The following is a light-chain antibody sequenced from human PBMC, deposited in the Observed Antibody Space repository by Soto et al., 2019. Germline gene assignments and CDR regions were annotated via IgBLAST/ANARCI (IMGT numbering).Light chain of an antibody. V-gene: IGLV2-14*01. CDR3: SSYTSSSTVV. CDR2: DVS. J-gene: IGLJ2*01. CDR1: SSDVGGYNY. Sequence: QSALTQPASVSGSPGQSITISCTGTSSDVGGYNYVSWYQQHPGKATKLMIYDVSNRPSGVSNRFSGPKSGNTDSLTICGLQAEDEADYYCSSYTSSSTVVFGGGTKLTVL.